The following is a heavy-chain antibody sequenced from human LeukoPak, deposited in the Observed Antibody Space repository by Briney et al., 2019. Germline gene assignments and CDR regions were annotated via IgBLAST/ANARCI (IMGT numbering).Heavy chain of an antibody. CDR2: IYYSGST. V-gene: IGHV4-59*01. CDR3: ARAFGGDWGSYREFDY. J-gene: IGHJ4*02. CDR1: GGSLSSYY. Sequence: SETLSLTCTVSGGSLSSYYWSWIRQPPGKGLEWIGDIYYSGSTNYNPSLQSRVTISVDTSKNQFSLKLSSVTAADTAVYYCARAFGGDWGSYREFDYWGQGTLVTVSS. D-gene: IGHD3-16*02.